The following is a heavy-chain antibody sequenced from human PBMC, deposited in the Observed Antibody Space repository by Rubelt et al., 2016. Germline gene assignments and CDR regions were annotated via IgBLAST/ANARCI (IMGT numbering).Heavy chain of an antibody. Sequence: QVQLQQWGAGLLKPSETLSLTCAVYGGSFSGYYWSWIRQPPGKGLEWIGEINHSGSTNYNPSLKRPVTISVDTSKNQFSLKLSSVTAADTAVYYCARDLMAAAGTDYWGQGTLVTVSS. CDR3: ARDLMAAAGTDY. V-gene: IGHV4-34*01. CDR2: INHSGST. CDR1: GGSFSGYY. D-gene: IGHD6-13*01. J-gene: IGHJ4*02.